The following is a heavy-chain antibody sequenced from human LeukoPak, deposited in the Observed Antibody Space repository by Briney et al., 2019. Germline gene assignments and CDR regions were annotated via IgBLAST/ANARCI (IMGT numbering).Heavy chain of an antibody. D-gene: IGHD3-3*01. V-gene: IGHV1-2*06. Sequence: ASVKVSCKASGYTFTGYYMHWVRQAPGQGLEWMGRINPNGGGTNYAQKFQGRVTMTRDTSISTAYMELSRLRSDDTAVYYCARAFTIFGYMDVWGQGTTVTVSS. CDR3: ARAFTIFGYMDV. CDR1: GYTFTGYY. J-gene: IGHJ6*02. CDR2: INPNGGGT.